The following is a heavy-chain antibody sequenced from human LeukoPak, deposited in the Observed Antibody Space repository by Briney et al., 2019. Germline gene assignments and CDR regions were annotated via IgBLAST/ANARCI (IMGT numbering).Heavy chain of an antibody. J-gene: IGHJ6*03. V-gene: IGHV4-4*07. Sequence: SETLSLTCTVSGDSITSNYWSWVRQPAGKGLEWIGRIYSSGSANYNPSLKSRVTMSVDTSKNQFSLKLSSVTAADTAVYYCARVGPSTSCYDYYYMDVWGKGTTVTISS. CDR3: ARVGPSTSCYDYYYMDV. D-gene: IGHD2-2*01. CDR2: IYSSGSA. CDR1: GDSITSNY.